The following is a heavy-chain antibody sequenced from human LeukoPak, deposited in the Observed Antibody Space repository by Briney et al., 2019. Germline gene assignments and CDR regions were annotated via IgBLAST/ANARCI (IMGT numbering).Heavy chain of an antibody. CDR3: TKELHVAVAVADYYYFYMDV. V-gene: IGHV3-23*01. J-gene: IGHJ6*03. CDR1: GFAFSSFA. Sequence: GGSLRLSRAASGFAFSSFAIGWVRQSPGKGLEWLSTINGGGNTTFYADSLKGRFTISRDNSKNTLYLHMDSLRPDDTAIYYCTKELHVAVAVADYYYFYMDVWGRGTAATVSS. CDR2: INGGGNTT. D-gene: IGHD6-19*01.